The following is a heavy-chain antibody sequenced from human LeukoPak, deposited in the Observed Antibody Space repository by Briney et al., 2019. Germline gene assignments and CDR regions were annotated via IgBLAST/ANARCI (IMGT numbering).Heavy chain of an antibody. CDR2: IYPSDSDT. J-gene: IGHJ4*02. Sequence: GESLKISCKGSGYTFTSYWIGWVRQMPGKGLEWMGIIYPSDSDTKYSPSFQGQVTISADKSISTAYLQWSSLKASDTAMYYCARQATDTAMVLGYWGQGTLVTVSS. D-gene: IGHD5-18*01. CDR3: ARQATDTAMVLGY. V-gene: IGHV5-51*01. CDR1: GYTFTSYW.